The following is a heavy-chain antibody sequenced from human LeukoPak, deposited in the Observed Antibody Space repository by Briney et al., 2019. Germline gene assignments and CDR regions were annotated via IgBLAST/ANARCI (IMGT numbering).Heavy chain of an antibody. CDR3: ARGYYHSGS. Sequence: ASVKVSCKASGYTFTDYYMHWVRQAPGQPLEWMGIINPSSCSTTYAQKFQGRVTMTRDTSTSTVYMELSRLRSEDTAVYYCARGYYHSGSWGEATLVTVSS. V-gene: IGHV1-46*01. D-gene: IGHD3-10*01. J-gene: IGHJ4*02. CDR2: INPSSCST. CDR1: GYTFTDYY.